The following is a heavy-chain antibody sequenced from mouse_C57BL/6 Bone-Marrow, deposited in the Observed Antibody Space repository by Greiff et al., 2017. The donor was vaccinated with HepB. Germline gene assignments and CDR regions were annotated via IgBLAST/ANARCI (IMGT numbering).Heavy chain of an antibody. D-gene: IGHD1-1*01. V-gene: IGHV1-52*01. CDR1: GYTFTSYW. CDR3: ARVATDFDY. CDR2: IYPSDSET. Sequence: VQLQQPGAELVRPGSSVKLSCKASGYTFTSYWMHWVKQRPIQGLEWIGNIYPSDSETHYNQKFKDKATLTVDKSSSTAYMKLSSLTSEDSAVYYCARVATDFDYWGQGTTLTVSS. J-gene: IGHJ2*01.